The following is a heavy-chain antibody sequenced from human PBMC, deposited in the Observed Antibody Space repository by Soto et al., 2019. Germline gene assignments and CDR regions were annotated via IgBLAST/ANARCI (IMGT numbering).Heavy chain of an antibody. D-gene: IGHD2-21*02. V-gene: IGHV3-23*01. CDR2: ISGSGGST. Sequence: VGSLRLSCAASGFTFGNYAMSWVRQAPGKGLQWVSGISGSGGSTYYADSMKGRFTISRDNSKNTLYLQMNSLRVEDTAVYSCAKGMAYCGGDCYSGYYYVMDVWGQGTTVTVSS. CDR1: GFTFGNYA. J-gene: IGHJ6*02. CDR3: AKGMAYCGGDCYSGYYYVMDV.